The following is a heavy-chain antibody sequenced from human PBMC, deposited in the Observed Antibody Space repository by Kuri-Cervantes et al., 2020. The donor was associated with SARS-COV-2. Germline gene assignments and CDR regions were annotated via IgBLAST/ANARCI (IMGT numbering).Heavy chain of an antibody. J-gene: IGHJ4*02. D-gene: IGHD3-10*01. CDR3: ARDDGRGGPFDY. V-gene: IGHV3-23*01. Sequence: GGSLRLSCAASGFTFSSYAMTWVRQAPGKGLEWVSSILGSGYSTYYADSVKGRFTISRDNSKNTLYLQMNSLRAEDTAVYYCARDDGRGGPFDYWGQGTLVTVSS. CDR1: GFTFSSYA. CDR2: ILGSGYST.